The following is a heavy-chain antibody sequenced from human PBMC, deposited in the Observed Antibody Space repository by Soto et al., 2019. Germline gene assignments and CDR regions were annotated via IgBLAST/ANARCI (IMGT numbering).Heavy chain of an antibody. CDR1: GFTFSSYG. CDR3: ARTYYDYIWGSGDY. V-gene: IGHV3-33*01. Sequence: QVQLVESGGGVVQPGRSLRLSCAASGFTFSSYGMHWVRQAPGKGLEWVADIWYDGSNKYYADTVKGRFTISRDNSKNTLYLQMNSLRAEDTAVYYCARTYYDYIWGSGDYWGQGPLVTVSS. CDR2: IWYDGSNK. D-gene: IGHD3-16*01. J-gene: IGHJ4*02.